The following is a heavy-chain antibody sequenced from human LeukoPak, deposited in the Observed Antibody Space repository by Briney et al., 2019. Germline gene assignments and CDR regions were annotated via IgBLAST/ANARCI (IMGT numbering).Heavy chain of an antibody. D-gene: IGHD1-26*01. V-gene: IGHV3-23*01. J-gene: IGHJ4*02. Sequence: GGSLRLSCAASGFTFSGYAMSWVRQAPGKGLEWVSLISGSGGSTYYADSVKGRFTISRDNSKNTLYLQMNSLRADDTAVYYCAKSGTGNYYSYFDYWGQGTLVTVSS. CDR1: GFTFSGYA. CDR2: ISGSGGST. CDR3: AKSGTGNYYSYFDY.